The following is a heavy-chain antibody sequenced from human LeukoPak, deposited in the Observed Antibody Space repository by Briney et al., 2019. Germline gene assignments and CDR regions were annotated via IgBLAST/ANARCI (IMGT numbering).Heavy chain of an antibody. CDR2: IDKSGDGA. Sequence: GVSLRLSCAASGFTFSSHAMNWVRQPPGKGLDWVSSIDKSGDGAFYADSVKGRFTISRDNSKNTLYLQMNSLRREDTAVYYCARRGGTSGWGAFDIWGQGTMVTVSS. CDR1: GFTFSSHA. D-gene: IGHD2-2*01. V-gene: IGHV3-23*01. J-gene: IGHJ3*02. CDR3: ARRGGTSGWGAFDI.